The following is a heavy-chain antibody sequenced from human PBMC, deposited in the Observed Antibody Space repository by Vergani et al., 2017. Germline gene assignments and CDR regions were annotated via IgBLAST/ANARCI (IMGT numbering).Heavy chain of an antibody. CDR1: RGSISSGDHC. V-gene: IGHV4-31*11. CDR2: IFYSGTT. Sequence: QVQMQDSRPGVVKPSQTLSLTCAVSRGSISSGDHCWTWIRQRPGKGLEWIGYIFYSGTTYDNPSPRSRLTISVDTSQNQFSRKLSSVTAADSAVYYCARHDSGHYDSSYYGLDVWGQGTTVTVSS. CDR3: ARHDSGHYDSSYYGLDV. D-gene: IGHD3-16*01. J-gene: IGHJ6*02.